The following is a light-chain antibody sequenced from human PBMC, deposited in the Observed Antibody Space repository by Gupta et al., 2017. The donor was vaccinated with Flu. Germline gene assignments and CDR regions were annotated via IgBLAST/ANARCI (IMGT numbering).Light chain of an antibody. CDR2: QAS. CDR3: KQGERCPWT. Sequence: VTLGKPASICCSSRGGCGYSDGNNYLDWFQQKPGQSPRRLIYQASRRESGVPDRFSGSGSGTDFTLNISSGESEDVGVYSCKQGERCPWTFGQGTKVEIK. CDR1: GGCGYSDGNNY. J-gene: IGKJ1*01. V-gene: IGKV2-30*01.